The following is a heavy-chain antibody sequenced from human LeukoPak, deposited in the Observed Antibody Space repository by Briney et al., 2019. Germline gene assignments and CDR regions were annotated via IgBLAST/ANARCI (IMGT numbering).Heavy chain of an antibody. CDR3: AREGFFGVVTPGDAFDI. V-gene: IGHV4-4*07. J-gene: IGHJ3*02. D-gene: IGHD3-3*01. CDR1: GGSISSYY. Sequence: SETLSLTCTVSGGSISSYYWSWIRQPAGKGLEWIGRIYTSGSTNYNPSLKSRVTMSVDTSKNQFSLKLSSVTAADTAVYYCAREGFFGVVTPGDAFDIWGQGTMVTVSS. CDR2: IYTSGST.